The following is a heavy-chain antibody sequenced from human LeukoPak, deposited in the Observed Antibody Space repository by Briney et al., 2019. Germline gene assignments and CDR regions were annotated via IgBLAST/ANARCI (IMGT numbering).Heavy chain of an antibody. J-gene: IGHJ4*02. CDR2: IYTSGST. V-gene: IGHV4-61*02. Sequence: SETLSLTCTVSGGSISSGSYYWSWIRQPAGKGLEWIGRIYTSGSTNYNPSLKSRVTISVDTSKNQFSLKLSSVTAADTAVYYCANSPVNQYCSSTSCYLYWGQGTLVTVSS. D-gene: IGHD2-2*01. CDR3: ANSPVNQYCSSTSCYLY. CDR1: GGSISSGSYY.